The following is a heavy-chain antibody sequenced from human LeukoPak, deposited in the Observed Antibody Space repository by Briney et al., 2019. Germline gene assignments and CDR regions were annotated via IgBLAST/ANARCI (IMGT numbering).Heavy chain of an antibody. J-gene: IGHJ4*02. Sequence: SETLSLTCTVSGGSSSSYYWSWIRQPPGKGLEWIGYISYSGSTNYSPSLKSRVAMSVDTSKSQFSLNLGSVTAADTAVYYCARDGGGYSYGGYFDYWGQGTLVTVSS. D-gene: IGHD5-18*01. CDR1: GGSSSSYY. V-gene: IGHV4-59*01. CDR2: ISYSGST. CDR3: ARDGGGYSYGGYFDY.